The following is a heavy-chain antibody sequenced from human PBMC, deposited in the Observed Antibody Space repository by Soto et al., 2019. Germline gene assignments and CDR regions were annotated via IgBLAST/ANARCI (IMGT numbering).Heavy chain of an antibody. D-gene: IGHD2-8*01. CDR1: GGSFSGYY. CDR3: ANRLKYYYGMDV. V-gene: IGHV4-34*01. Sequence: QVQIQQWGAGLLKPSETLSLTCAVYGGSFSGYYWSWIRQPPGKGLEWIGEINHSGSTNYNPSLKSRVTISVDTSKNQFSLKLSSVTAADTAVYYCANRLKYYYGMDVWGQGTTVTVSS. CDR2: INHSGST. J-gene: IGHJ6*02.